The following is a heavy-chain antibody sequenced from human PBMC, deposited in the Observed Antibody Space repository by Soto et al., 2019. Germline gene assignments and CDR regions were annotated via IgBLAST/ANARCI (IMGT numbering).Heavy chain of an antibody. Sequence: QVQLVQSGAEVKKPGSSVKVSCKASGGTFSSYAISWVRQAPGQGLEWMGGIIPIFGTANYAQKFQGRVTITADEATSTAYMELSSLRSEDTALYYCASGNTMVRGVIRPYYYYYGMDVWGQGTTVTVSS. J-gene: IGHJ6*02. CDR1: GGTFSSYA. CDR3: ASGNTMVRGVIRPYYYYYGMDV. CDR2: IIPIFGTA. V-gene: IGHV1-69*12. D-gene: IGHD3-10*01.